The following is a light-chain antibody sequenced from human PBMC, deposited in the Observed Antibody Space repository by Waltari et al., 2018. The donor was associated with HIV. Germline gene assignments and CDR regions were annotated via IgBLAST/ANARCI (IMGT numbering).Light chain of an antibody. CDR3: QTWGAGILV. V-gene: IGLV4-69*01. J-gene: IGLJ3*02. Sequence: QLVLTQSPSASASLGASVKLTCTLSGGHSNYAIAWHQQQPEKGPRYLMKLNSDGSHSKGDGIPDRFSGSSSGPERYLTIYSLRSEDEGDYYCQTWGAGILVFGGGIKLTVL. CDR1: GGHSNYA. CDR2: LNSDGSH.